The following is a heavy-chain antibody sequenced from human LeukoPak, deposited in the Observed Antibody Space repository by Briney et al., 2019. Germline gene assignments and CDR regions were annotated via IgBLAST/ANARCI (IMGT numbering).Heavy chain of an antibody. D-gene: IGHD6-13*01. CDR1: GGSISPYC. CDR3: ARQNPAASGQGLHY. V-gene: IGHV4-59*08. CDR2: ICHTGTT. Sequence: SETLSLTCTVSGGSISPYCWSWIRQPPGKGLEWIGYICHTGTTNYIPSLQSRLTFSVDTSKTHFSLELTSVTAADTAVYYCARQNPAASGQGLHYWGQGTLVTVSS. J-gene: IGHJ4*02.